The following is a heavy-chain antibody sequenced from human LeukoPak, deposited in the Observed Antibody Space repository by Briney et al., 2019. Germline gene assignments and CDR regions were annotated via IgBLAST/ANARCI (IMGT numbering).Heavy chain of an antibody. V-gene: IGHV3-9*01. J-gene: IGHJ3*02. Sequence: GGSLCLSSAASGFTFDDYAMHWLRQAPGQGLEWVSDISVNRGRIGYADSVKGRFTISRDNAKNSLYLQMNSLRAEDTALYYCAKDLSSGWYGDAFDIWGQGTMVTVSS. CDR3: AKDLSSGWYGDAFDI. D-gene: IGHD6-19*01. CDR1: GFTFDDYA. CDR2: ISVNRGRI.